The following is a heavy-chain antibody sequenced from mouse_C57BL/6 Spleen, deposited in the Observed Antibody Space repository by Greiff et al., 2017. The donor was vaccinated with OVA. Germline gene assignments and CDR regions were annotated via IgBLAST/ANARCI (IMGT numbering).Heavy chain of an antibody. CDR3: AREGAYYYGSSSWFAY. CDR1: GYTFTDYY. D-gene: IGHD1-1*01. CDR2: IYPGSGNT. V-gene: IGHV1-76*01. J-gene: IGHJ3*01. Sequence: VKLMESGAELVRPGASVKLSCKASGYTFTDYYINWVKQRPGQGLEWIARIYPGSGNTYYNEKFKGKATLSAEKSSGTAYMQLSRLTSEDAAVYFCAREGAYYYGSSSWFAYWGQGTLVTVSA.